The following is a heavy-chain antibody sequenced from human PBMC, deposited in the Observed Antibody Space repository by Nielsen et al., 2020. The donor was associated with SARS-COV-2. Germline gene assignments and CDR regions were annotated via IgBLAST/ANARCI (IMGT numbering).Heavy chain of an antibody. J-gene: IGHJ4*02. CDR1: GFTVSSSY. V-gene: IGHV3-66*01. CDR2: IYSGGST. CDR3: AKARTYYFDY. Sequence: GESLKISCAASGFTVSSSYMSWVRQAPGKGLEWVSLIYSGGSTYYADSVKGRFTISRDSSKNTLYLQMDSLRAEDTAVYYCAKARTYYFDYWGQGTLVTVLL. D-gene: IGHD1-14*01.